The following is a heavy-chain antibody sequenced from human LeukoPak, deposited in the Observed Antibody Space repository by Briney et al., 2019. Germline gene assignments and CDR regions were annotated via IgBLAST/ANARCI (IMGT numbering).Heavy chain of an antibody. CDR1: GFSFSGHW. J-gene: IGHJ4*02. V-gene: IGHV3-74*01. CDR2: ISPTGSTT. CDR3: ARGPNSNWSGLDF. Sequence: GGSLRLSCTASGFSFSGHWMHWARQLPGKGLVWVSRISPTGSTTSYADSVKSRFTVSRDNAKNTLYLQVNNLRAEDTAVYYCARGPNSNWSGLDFWGQGTLLTVSS. D-gene: IGHD6-6*01.